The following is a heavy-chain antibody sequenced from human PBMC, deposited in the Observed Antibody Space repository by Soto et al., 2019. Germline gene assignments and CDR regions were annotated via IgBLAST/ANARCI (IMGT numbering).Heavy chain of an antibody. Sequence: PSETLSLTCTVSGGSISSGGYYWSWIRQHPGKGLEWIGYTYYSGSTYYNPSLKSRVTISVDTSKNQFSLKLSSVTAADTAVYYCARDGAPTDLGMDVWGQGTTVTVSS. CDR3: ARDGAPTDLGMDV. CDR1: GGSISSGGYY. V-gene: IGHV4-31*03. D-gene: IGHD4-17*01. J-gene: IGHJ6*02. CDR2: TYYSGST.